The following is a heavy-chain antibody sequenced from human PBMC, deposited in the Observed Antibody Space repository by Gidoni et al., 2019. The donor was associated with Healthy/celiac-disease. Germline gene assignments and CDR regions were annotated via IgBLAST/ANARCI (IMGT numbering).Heavy chain of an antibody. CDR2: IGTAGDT. Sequence: EVQLVESGGGLVQPGGSLRLSCAASGFTFSSYAMHWVRQATGNGLEWVSVIGTAGDTYDPGSVKGRFTISRENAKNSLYLQMNSLRAGDTAVYYCARETMGGIDYWGQGTLVTVSS. J-gene: IGHJ4*02. V-gene: IGHV3-13*01. CDR3: ARETMGGIDY. D-gene: IGHD3-3*01. CDR1: GFTFSSYA.